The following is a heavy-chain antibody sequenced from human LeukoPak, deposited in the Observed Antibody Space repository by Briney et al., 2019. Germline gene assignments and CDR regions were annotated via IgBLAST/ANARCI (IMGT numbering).Heavy chain of an antibody. D-gene: IGHD6-13*01. CDR1: GYTFTSYG. J-gene: IGHJ6*02. Sequence: ASVEVSCKASGYTFTSYGISWVRQAPGQGREWMGWISAYNGNTNYAQKLQGRVTMTTDTSTSTAYMELRSLRSDDTDVYYCARATYSSSWYGMDVWGQGTTVTVSS. CDR2: ISAYNGNT. CDR3: ARATYSSSWYGMDV. V-gene: IGHV1-18*01.